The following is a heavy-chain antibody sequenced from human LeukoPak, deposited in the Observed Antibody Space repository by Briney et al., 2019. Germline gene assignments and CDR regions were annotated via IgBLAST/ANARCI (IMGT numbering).Heavy chain of an antibody. CDR2: VSNDGSDK. CDR1: GFTFSSYA. J-gene: IGHJ4*02. D-gene: IGHD5-12*01. Sequence: GTSLRLSCAASGFTFSSYAMHWVRQAPGKGLEWMAVVSNDGSDKYYADSVKGRFTISRDNAKNSLYLQMNSLRAEDTAVYYCARTNKYSGYDHFDYWGQGTLVTVSS. CDR3: ARTNKYSGYDHFDY. V-gene: IGHV3-30*04.